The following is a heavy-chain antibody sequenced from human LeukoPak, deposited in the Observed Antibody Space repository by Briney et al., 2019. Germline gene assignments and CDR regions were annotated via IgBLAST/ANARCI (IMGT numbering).Heavy chain of an antibody. CDR1: GGSISSYY. CDR2: VFYSGGT. J-gene: IGHJ6*03. V-gene: IGHV4-59*08. CDR3: ARLSVVPAAMQFYYYHMDV. Sequence: SETLSLTCTVSGGSISSYYWSWIRQPPGKGLEWIGYVFYSGGTNYNPSLKSRVTISVDTSKNQFSLKLSSVTAADTAVYYCARLSVVPAAMQFYYYHMDVWGKGTTVTVSS. D-gene: IGHD2-2*01.